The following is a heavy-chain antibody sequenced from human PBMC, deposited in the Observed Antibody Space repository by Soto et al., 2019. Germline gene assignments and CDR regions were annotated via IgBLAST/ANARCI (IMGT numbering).Heavy chain of an antibody. CDR3: ARGASQALQYCSGGSCWVGGLYYYYMDV. D-gene: IGHD2-15*01. V-gene: IGHV3-74*01. J-gene: IGHJ6*03. Sequence: PGGSLRLSCAASGFTFSSYWMHWVRQAPGKGLVWVSRINSDGSSTSYADSVKGRFTISRDNAKNTLYLQMNSLRAEDTAVYYCARGASQALQYCSGGSCWVGGLYYYYMDVWGKGTTVTVSS. CDR1: GFTFSSYW. CDR2: INSDGSST.